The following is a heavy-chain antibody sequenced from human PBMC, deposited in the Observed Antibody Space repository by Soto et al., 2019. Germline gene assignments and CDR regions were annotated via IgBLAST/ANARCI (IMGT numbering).Heavy chain of an antibody. CDR2: IIPIFGTA. CDR1: GGTFSSYA. CDR3: AVLAMAGTRFDP. Sequence: QVQLVQSGAEVKKPGSSVKVSCKASGGTFSSYAISWVRQAPGQGLEWMGGIIPIFGTANYAQKFQGIVTITADKSTSTANMELSRLRSEDTAEYYCAVLAMAGTRFDPWGQGTLVTVSS. J-gene: IGHJ5*02. D-gene: IGHD6-19*01. V-gene: IGHV1-69*06.